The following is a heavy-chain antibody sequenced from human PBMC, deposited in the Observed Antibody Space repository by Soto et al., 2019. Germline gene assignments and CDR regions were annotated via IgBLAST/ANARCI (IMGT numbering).Heavy chain of an antibody. V-gene: IGHV3-23*01. CDR3: AKESYRPHDD. Sequence: EVQLFESGGGLVQPAGSLRLSCAASGFTFSTYAMSWVRQAPGKGLEWVSAISGSGDTTYYANSVKGRFTIPRDNSKNTLYLQMNSLRAEDTAVYYCAKESYRPHDDWGQGTLVTVSS. D-gene: IGHD1-26*01. CDR1: GFTFSTYA. CDR2: ISGSGDTT. J-gene: IGHJ4*02.